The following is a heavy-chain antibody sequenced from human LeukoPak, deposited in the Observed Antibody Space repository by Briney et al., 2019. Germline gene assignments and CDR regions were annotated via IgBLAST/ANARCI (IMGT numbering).Heavy chain of an antibody. D-gene: IGHD5-24*01. V-gene: IGHV3-53*01. J-gene: IGHJ2*01. CDR2: IYSGGST. Sequence: GGSLRLSCAASGFTVSSNYMSWVRQAPGKGLEWVSVIYSGGSTYYADSVKGRFTISRDNSKNTLYLQMNSLRAEDTAVYYCARRQDGYNWGYFDLWGRGTLVTVSS. CDR1: GFTVSSNY. CDR3: ARRQDGYNWGYFDL.